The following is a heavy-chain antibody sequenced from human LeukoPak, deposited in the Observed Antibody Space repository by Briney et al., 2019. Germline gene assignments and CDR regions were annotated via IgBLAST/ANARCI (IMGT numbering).Heavy chain of an antibody. CDR1: GFTFSTHS. V-gene: IGHV3-21*01. Sequence: GSLRLSCAASGFTFSTHSMYWVRQAPGKGLEWVSSISASSNFIHYAESVRGRFTISRDNAKNSLYLQMNSLGAQDTAVYYCARPATGYCSSAGCHWDSWDQGTLVTVSS. CDR3: ARPATGYCSSAGCHWDS. J-gene: IGHJ4*02. CDR2: ISASSNFI. D-gene: IGHD2-2*01.